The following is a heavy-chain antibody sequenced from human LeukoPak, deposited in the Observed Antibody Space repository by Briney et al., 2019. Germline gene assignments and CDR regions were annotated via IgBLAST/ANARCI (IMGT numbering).Heavy chain of an antibody. J-gene: IGHJ5*02. CDR1: GGSISSYY. CDR3: ARGVNWIDP. D-gene: IGHD3-16*01. V-gene: IGHV4-59*01. CDR2: ISYSGIT. Sequence: PSETLSLTCTVSGGSISSYYWSWIRQPPGTGLEWIGYISYSGITNYNPSLKSRVTISIDTSKNQFSLKLSSVTAADTAVYYCARGVNWIDPWGQGTLVTVSS.